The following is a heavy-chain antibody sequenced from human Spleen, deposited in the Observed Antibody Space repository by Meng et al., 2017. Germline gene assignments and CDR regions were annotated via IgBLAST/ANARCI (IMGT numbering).Heavy chain of an antibody. J-gene: IGHJ4*02. V-gene: IGHV3-7*04. D-gene: IGHD5-24*01. CDR2: IKQDGSEK. CDR1: GFTLSSYW. CDR3: ARGDGYTPN. Sequence: GESLKISCAASGFTLSSYWMTWVRQAPGKGLEWVATIKQDGSEKYYVDSLKGRFTISRDNAKNSLYLQRNRLRPEDTAVYYCARGDGYTPNWGQGTLVTVSS.